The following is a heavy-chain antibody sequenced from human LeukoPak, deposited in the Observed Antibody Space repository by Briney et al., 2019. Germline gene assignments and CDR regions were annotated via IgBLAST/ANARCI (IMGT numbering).Heavy chain of an antibody. J-gene: IGHJ4*02. CDR1: GYTFIGYY. CDR2: INPNSGDT. D-gene: IGHD3-22*01. Sequence: ASVKVSCKASGYTFIGYYMHWVRQAPGQGLEWMGWINPNSGDTDYAQKFQGRVTMAGDTSTSTAYLELNSLRSDDTAVYYCARERGGNSSGYYYTYWGQGTLVTVSS. CDR3: ARERGGNSSGYYYTY. V-gene: IGHV1-2*02.